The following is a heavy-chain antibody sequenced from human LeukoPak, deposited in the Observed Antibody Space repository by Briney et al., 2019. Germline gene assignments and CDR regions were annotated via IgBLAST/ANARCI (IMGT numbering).Heavy chain of an antibody. J-gene: IGHJ3*02. CDR3: ARTTMIVVASAFDI. V-gene: IGHV4-59*01. Sequence: KPSETLSLTCTVSGGSISSYYWSWIRQLPGKGLEWIGYIYYSGSTNYNPSLKSRVTISVDTSKNQFSLKLSSVTAADTAVYYCARTTMIVVASAFDIWGQGTMVTVSS. CDR2: IYYSGST. D-gene: IGHD3-22*01. CDR1: GGSISSYY.